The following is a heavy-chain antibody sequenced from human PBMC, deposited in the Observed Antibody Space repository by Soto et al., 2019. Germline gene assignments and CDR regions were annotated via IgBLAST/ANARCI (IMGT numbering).Heavy chain of an antibody. V-gene: IGHV4-39*02. CDR3: AREEVRRLDV. CDR2: IYYSGST. D-gene: IGHD3-10*01. CDR1: GGSISSSSYY. J-gene: IGHJ6*02. Sequence: SETLSLTCTVSGGSISSSSYYWGWIRQPPGKGLEWIGSIYYSGSTYYNPSLKSRVTISVDTSKNQFSLKLSSVTAADTAVYYCAREEVRRLDVWGQGTTVTVS.